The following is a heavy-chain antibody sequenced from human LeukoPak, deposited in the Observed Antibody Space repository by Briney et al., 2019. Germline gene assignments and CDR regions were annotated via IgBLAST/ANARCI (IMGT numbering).Heavy chain of an antibody. CDR1: GYTFIDYS. Sequence: GESLKISCKGSGYTFIDYSIAWVRQMPGKGLEWMGFIHPADSHTTYSPSFQGQVTISADKSISTAYLQWSSLKASDTAMCYCARHSHSAAASEPLWYYYMDVWGKGTTVTVSS. CDR3: ARHSHSAAASEPLWYYYMDV. CDR2: IHPADSHT. D-gene: IGHD6-13*01. J-gene: IGHJ6*03. V-gene: IGHV5-51*01.